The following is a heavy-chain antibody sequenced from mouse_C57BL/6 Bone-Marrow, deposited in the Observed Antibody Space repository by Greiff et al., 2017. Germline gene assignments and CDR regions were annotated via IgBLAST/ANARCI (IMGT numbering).Heavy chain of an antibody. D-gene: IGHD1-1*01. CDR1: GFNIKDYY. V-gene: IGHV14-2*01. CDR2: IDPEDGET. Sequence: VQLQQSGAELVKPGASVKLSCTASGFNIKDYYMHWVKQRTEQGLEWIGRIDPEDGETKYAPKFQGKATITADTSSNTAYLQLSSLTSEDTAVYYCVLTTGVATKYFDVWGTGTTVTVSS. CDR3: VLTTGVATKYFDV. J-gene: IGHJ1*03.